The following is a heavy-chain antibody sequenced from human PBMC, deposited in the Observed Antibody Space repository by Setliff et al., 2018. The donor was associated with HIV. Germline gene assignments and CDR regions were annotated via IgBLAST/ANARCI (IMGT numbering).Heavy chain of an antibody. Sequence: GASVKVSCKASGYTFTGYYIHWVRRAPGQGLEWMGRINPSSGGTNYAPKFQGRVTMTRDKSISTAYTELSRLRSDDTAVYYCATWGGSPDGYFYYYMDVWGKGTTVTVSS. V-gene: IGHV1-2*06. J-gene: IGHJ6*03. D-gene: IGHD1-26*01. CDR2: INPSSGGT. CDR3: ATWGGSPDGYFYYYMDV. CDR1: GYTFTGYY.